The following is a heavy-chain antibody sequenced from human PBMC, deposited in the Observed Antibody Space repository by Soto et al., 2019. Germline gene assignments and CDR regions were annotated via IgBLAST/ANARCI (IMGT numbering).Heavy chain of an antibody. V-gene: IGHV4-39*01. CDR2: IYYSGST. J-gene: IGHJ4*02. CDR3: ARHTPAISISDH. D-gene: IGHD2-15*01. Sequence: PSETLSLTCTVSGGSISSSSYYWGWIRQPPVKGLEWIGSIYYSGSTYHNPSLKSRVTISVDTSKNQFSLKLSSVTAADTAVYYCARHTPAISISDHWGQGTLVTVS. CDR1: GGSISSSSYY.